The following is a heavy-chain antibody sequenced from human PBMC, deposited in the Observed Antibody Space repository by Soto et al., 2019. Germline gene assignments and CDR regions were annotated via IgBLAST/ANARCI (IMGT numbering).Heavy chain of an antibody. D-gene: IGHD6-13*01. CDR3: ARRVAPGAAAGTGYYFDY. CDR1: GGSFSGYY. CDR2: INHSGST. V-gene: IGHV4-34*01. Sequence: SETLSLTCAVYGGSFSGYYWSWIRQPPGKGLEWIGEINHSGSTNYNPSLKSRVTISVDTSKNQFSLKLSSVTAADTAVYYCARRVAPGAAAGTGYYFDYWGQGTLVTVSS. J-gene: IGHJ4*02.